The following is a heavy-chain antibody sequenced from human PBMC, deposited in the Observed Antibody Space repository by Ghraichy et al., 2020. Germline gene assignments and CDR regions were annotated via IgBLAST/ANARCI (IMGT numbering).Heavy chain of an antibody. V-gene: IGHV4-30-4*01. CDR1: GGSISSGDYY. CDR3: ARGDYYYYGMDV. CDR2: IYYSGST. J-gene: IGHJ6*02. Sequence: SETLSLTCTVSGGSISSGDYYWSWIRQPPGKGLEWIGYIYYSGSTYYNPSLKSRVTISVDTSKNHFSLKLSSVTAADTAVYYCARGDYYYYGMDVWGQGTTVTVSS.